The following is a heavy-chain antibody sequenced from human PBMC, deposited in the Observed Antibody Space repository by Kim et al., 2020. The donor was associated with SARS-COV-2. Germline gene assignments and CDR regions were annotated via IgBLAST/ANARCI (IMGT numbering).Heavy chain of an antibody. D-gene: IGHD4-17*01. V-gene: IGHV3-43*01. CDR2: ISWDGGST. CDR3: AKDIGGLGDYVFGGMDV. CDR1: GFTFDDYT. Sequence: GGSLRLSCAASGFTFDDYTMHWVRQAPGKGLEWVSLISWDGGSTYYAHSVKGRFTISRDNSKNSLYLQMNSLRTEDTALYYCAKDIGGLGDYVFGGMDVWGQGTTVTVSS. J-gene: IGHJ6*02.